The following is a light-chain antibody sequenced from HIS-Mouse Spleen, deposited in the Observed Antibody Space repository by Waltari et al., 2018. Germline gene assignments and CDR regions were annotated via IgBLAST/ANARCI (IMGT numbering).Light chain of an antibody. CDR3: ATWDDSLSGPV. CDR1: SSNIGSNY. Sequence: QSVLTQPPAPSGTPGQRVTISCSVSSSNIGSNYVYGYQQLPGTAPKLLIYRNNQRTSGVPDRFSGSKSGTSASLAISGLRSEDEADYYCATWDDSLSGPVFGGGTKLTVL. J-gene: IGLJ3*02. CDR2: RNN. V-gene: IGLV1-47*01.